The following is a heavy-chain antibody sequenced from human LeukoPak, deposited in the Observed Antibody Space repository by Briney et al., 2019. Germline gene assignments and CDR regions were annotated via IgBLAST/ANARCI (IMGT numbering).Heavy chain of an antibody. J-gene: IGHJ4*02. CDR1: GFTHGDYA. CDR2: IRSKAYGGTT. Sequence: GGALRLSCTASGFTHGDYAMSWFRQDPGKGREGVGFIRSKAYGGTTEYAASVKGGFTISRDDSRSIAYLQMNSLKTEATAVYYCTRDWSGSYFDYWGQGTLVTVSS. V-gene: IGHV3-49*03. CDR3: TRDWSGSYFDY. D-gene: IGHD3-3*01.